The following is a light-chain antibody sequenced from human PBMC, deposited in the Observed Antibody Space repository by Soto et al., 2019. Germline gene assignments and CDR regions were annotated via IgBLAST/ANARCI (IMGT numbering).Light chain of an antibody. V-gene: IGKV3-15*01. CDR1: QNVNSN. CDR2: GAY. Sequence: EIVMTQSPATVSVSPGERATLSCRASQNVNSNLAWYQQKPGQPPRLLIYGAYTRATGVPARFSGSGSGTEFTLTINSLQSEDFAVYYCHQYNSWPPLTFGGGTKVDIK. CDR3: HQYNSWPPLT. J-gene: IGKJ4*01.